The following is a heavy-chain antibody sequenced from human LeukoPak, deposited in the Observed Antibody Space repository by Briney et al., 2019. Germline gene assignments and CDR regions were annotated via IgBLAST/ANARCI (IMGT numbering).Heavy chain of an antibody. CDR1: GGSFSGYY. CDR2: INHSVST. D-gene: IGHD3-3*01. Sequence: SETLSLTCAVYGGSFSGYYWSWIRQPPGKGLEWIGEINHSVSTNYNPSLKSRVTISVDTSKNQFSLKLSSVTAADTAVYYCALTYYDFWSGYYPAYFDYWGQGTLVTVSS. V-gene: IGHV4-34*01. J-gene: IGHJ4*02. CDR3: ALTYYDFWSGYYPAYFDY.